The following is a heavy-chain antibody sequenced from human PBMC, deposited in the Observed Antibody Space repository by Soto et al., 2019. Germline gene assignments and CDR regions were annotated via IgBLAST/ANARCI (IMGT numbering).Heavy chain of an antibody. D-gene: IGHD2-2*01. CDR3: ARDLRHTCTSTTCPARWFDP. J-gene: IGHJ5*02. V-gene: IGHV1-18*01. Sequence: QVQLVQSGAEVKKPGASVKVSCQASGYSFINYGISWVRQAPGQGPQWMGWISTYLGKTNYAQKFQGRVTMTTDTSTSTAYMELTSLRSDDTAVYYCARDLRHTCTSTTCPARWFDPWGQGTLVTVSS. CDR2: ISTYLGKT. CDR1: GYSFINYG.